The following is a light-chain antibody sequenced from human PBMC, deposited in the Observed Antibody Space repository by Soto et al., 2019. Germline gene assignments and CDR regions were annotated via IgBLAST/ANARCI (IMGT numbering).Light chain of an antibody. V-gene: IGKV3-15*01. CDR2: DAS. CDR1: QTIDNT. Sequence: EILITESPAALSPSAGDRVSLSCRASQTIDNTLAWYQRKPGQAPRLLIYDASTRATGIPARFSGGGSGTEFTLTISSLQSEDFAVYYCQQYNSWPGTFGQGTKVDI. J-gene: IGKJ1*01. CDR3: QQYNSWPGT.